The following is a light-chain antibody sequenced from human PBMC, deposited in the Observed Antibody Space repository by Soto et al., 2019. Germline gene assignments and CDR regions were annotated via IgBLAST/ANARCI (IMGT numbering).Light chain of an antibody. J-gene: IGKJ2*03. Sequence: DIQMTQSPSSLSTSVGDRVTITCRASQYINNYLNWYQQKPGKAPKLLMFAAYNLQSGVPSRFSGSGSGTDFTLTISSLQHEDFSTYYWRRSYSTPPYSFGQGTKLDMK. CDR2: AAY. CDR1: QYINNY. CDR3: RRSYSTPPYS. V-gene: IGKV1-39*01.